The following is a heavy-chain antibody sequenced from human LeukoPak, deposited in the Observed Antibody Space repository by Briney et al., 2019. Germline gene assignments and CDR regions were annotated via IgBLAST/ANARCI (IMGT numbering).Heavy chain of an antibody. D-gene: IGHD2-2*03. V-gene: IGHV4-61*02. J-gene: IGHJ5*02. CDR2: IYTSGTP. CDR1: GGSISSSSYY. CDR3: ARDRMDPNWFDP. Sequence: SETLSLTCTVSGGSISSSSYYWSWIRQPAGKGLEWIGRIYTSGTPNYNPSLKSRVTMSLDTSKNQFSLKLSSVTAADTAVYYCARDRMDPNWFDPWGQGTLVTVSS.